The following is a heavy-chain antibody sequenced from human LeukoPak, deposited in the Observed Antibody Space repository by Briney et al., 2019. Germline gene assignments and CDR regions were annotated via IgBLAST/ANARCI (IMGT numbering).Heavy chain of an antibody. CDR2: IYTSGST. V-gene: IGHV4-4*07. J-gene: IGHJ3*02. CDR3: ARGIIRSYGAFDI. D-gene: IGHD1-26*01. Sequence: MSSETLSLTCTVSGGSISSYYWSWILQPSGRGLEWIGRIYTSGSTNYNPSLKSRVTMSVDTSKNQFSLKLSSVTAADAAVYYCARGIIRSYGAFDIWGQGTMVTVSS. CDR1: GGSISSYY.